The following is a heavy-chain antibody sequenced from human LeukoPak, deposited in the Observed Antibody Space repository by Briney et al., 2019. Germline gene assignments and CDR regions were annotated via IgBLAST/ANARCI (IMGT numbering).Heavy chain of an antibody. CDR1: GYSFTSYW. CDR3: ARKGSPTFDY. CDR2: IYPGDSDT. J-gene: IGHJ4*02. Sequence: GESLQISSHGSGYSFTSYWIGWVRPMPGKGLEWMGIIYPGDSDTRYSPSFQGQVTISADKSISTAYLQWSSLKASDTAMYYCARKGSPTFDYWGQGTLVTVSS. V-gene: IGHV5-51*01. D-gene: IGHD3-10*01.